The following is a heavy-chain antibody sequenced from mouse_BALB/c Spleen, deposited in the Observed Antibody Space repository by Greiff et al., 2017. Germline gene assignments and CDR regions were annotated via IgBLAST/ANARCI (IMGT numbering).Heavy chain of an antibody. D-gene: IGHD2-1*01. V-gene: IGHV5-6-5*01. CDR3: ARGEGYYGNYVGYFDV. CDR2: ISSGGST. J-gene: IGHJ1*01. CDR1: GFTFSSYA. Sequence: EVHLVESGGGLVKPGGSLKLSCAASGFTFSSYAMSWVRQTPEKRLEWVASISSGGSTYYPDSVKGRFTITRDNARNILYLQMSSLRSEDTAMYYCARGEGYYGNYVGYFDVWGAGTTVTVSS.